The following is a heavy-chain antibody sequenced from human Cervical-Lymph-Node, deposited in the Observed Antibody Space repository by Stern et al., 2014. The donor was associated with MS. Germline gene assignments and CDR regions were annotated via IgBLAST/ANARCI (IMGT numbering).Heavy chain of an antibody. J-gene: IGHJ4*02. Sequence: HVTLEESGPALMKPTQTLKVTCTFSGFSFSTSGMCVSWMRQRPGMALEWLALIDWDDDNYDSTSLSTNIIIANDTANNQVVLTMTNRNPVDTATYYCSRTQYYYDSSGYYHLSDYWGQGTLVTVSS. CDR1: GFSFSTSGMC. D-gene: IGHD3-22*01. V-gene: IGHV2-70*01. CDR2: IDWDDDN. CDR3: SRTQYYYDSSGYYHLSDY.